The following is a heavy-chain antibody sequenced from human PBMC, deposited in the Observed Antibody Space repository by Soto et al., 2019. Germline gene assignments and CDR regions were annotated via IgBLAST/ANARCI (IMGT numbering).Heavy chain of an antibody. J-gene: IGHJ4*02. CDR1: GYTFTSYD. Sequence: QVQLVQSGAEVKKPGASVKVSCKASGYTFTSYDINWVRQATGQGLEWMGWMNPNSGNTGYAQKFQGRVTMTRNTSISTAYMELSSLKSEDTAEYYCARDGSYGQDPRFDYWGQGTLVTVSS. V-gene: IGHV1-8*01. CDR2: MNPNSGNT. D-gene: IGHD1-26*01. CDR3: ARDGSYGQDPRFDY.